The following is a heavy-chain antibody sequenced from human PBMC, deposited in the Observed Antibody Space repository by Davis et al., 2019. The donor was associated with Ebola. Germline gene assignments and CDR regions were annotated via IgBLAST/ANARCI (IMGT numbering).Heavy chain of an antibody. D-gene: IGHD1-20*01. J-gene: IGHJ6*02. CDR2: VSFDGSNK. Sequence: GESLKISCAASGFTFSTYGMHWVRQAPGKGLEWVAVVSFDGSNKYYADSVKGRLTISRDNAKNSLYLQMNSLRAEDTAVYYCARGLRITGTTWYYGMDVWGQGTTVTVSS. CDR1: GFTFSTYG. CDR3: ARGLRITGTTWYYGMDV. V-gene: IGHV3-33*05.